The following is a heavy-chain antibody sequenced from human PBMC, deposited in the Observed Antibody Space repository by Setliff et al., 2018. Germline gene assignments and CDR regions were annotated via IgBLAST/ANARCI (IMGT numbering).Heavy chain of an antibody. V-gene: IGHV4-34*01. CDR3: ARGRNIAARLLDS. CDR1: GGTFSDYH. J-gene: IGHJ4*02. CDR2: INHRGST. D-gene: IGHD6-6*01. Sequence: SETLSLTCAAYGGTFSDYHWTWIRQSPEKGLEWIGEINHRGSTNYTPSLKSRVTISIDTSRDQFSLKLISMIAADTAVYYCARGRNIAARLLDSWGQGTLVTVSS.